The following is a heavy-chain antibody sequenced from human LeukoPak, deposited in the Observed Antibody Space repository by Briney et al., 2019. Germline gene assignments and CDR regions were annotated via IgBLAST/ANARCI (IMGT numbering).Heavy chain of an antibody. Sequence: GGSLRLSCVASGFSFSTYAMNWVRQAPGKGLEWVSSISNSGSYIYYADSVKGRFTISRDDARKTLYLQLSSLRVEDTAVYYCARDTFQPGLIDSWGQGTLVTVSS. CDR1: GFSFSTYA. D-gene: IGHD2-2*01. J-gene: IGHJ4*02. CDR3: ARDTFQPGLIDS. V-gene: IGHV3-21*01. CDR2: ISNSGSYI.